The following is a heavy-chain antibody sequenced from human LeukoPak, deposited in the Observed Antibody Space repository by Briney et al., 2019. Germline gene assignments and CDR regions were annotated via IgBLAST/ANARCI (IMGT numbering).Heavy chain of an antibody. CDR3: ARDLNWETY. J-gene: IGHJ4*02. CDR1: GFTFSSYW. Sequence: GESLKISCAASGFTFSSYWMTWVRQAPGKGLEWVANIKPDGSQIYYVDSVKGRFTISRDNAKNSLYLQMNSLRAEDTAVYYCARDLNWETYWGQGTLVTVSS. D-gene: IGHD1-1*01. CDR2: IKPDGSQI. V-gene: IGHV3-7*01.